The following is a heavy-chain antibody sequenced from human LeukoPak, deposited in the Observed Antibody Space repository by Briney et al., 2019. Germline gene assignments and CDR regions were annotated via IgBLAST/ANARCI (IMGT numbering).Heavy chain of an antibody. CDR2: MNPNSGNT. CDR3: ARGPVVPDAFDI. CDR1: GYTFTSYD. V-gene: IGHV1-8*01. J-gene: IGHJ3*02. D-gene: IGHD2-2*01. Sequence: ASVKVSCKASGYTFTSYDINWVRQATGQGLEGMGWMNPNSGNTGYAQKFQGRVTMTRNTSISTAYMELSSLRSEDTAVYYCARGPVVPDAFDIWGQGTMVTVSS.